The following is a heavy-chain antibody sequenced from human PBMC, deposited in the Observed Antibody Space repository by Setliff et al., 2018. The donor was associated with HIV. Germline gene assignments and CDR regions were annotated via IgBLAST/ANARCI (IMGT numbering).Heavy chain of an antibody. Sequence: GESLKISCAASGFTFDDYTMHWVRQAPGKGLEWVSLISWDGDMTYYADSVKGRFTISRDNSKNSLYLQMNSLTTEDTGLYYGAKDGWGYDYVGAYYFDYWCQGTPVTVSS. D-gene: IGHD5-12*01. CDR2: ISWDGDMT. CDR1: GFTFDDYT. J-gene: IGHJ4*02. CDR3: AKDGWGYDYVGAYYFDY. V-gene: IGHV3-43*01.